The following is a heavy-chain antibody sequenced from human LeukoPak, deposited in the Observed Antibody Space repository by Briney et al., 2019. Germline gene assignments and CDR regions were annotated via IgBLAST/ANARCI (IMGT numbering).Heavy chain of an antibody. CDR1: GYTFTSYG. CDR2: INPNSGGT. Sequence: ASVKVSCKASGYTFTSYGISWVRQAPGQGLEWMGWINPNSGGTNYAQKFQGRVTMTRDTSISTAYMELSRLRSDDTAVYYCARAGFFDFWSGYYFDPWGQGTLVTVSS. CDR3: ARAGFFDFWSGYYFDP. V-gene: IGHV1-2*02. J-gene: IGHJ5*02. D-gene: IGHD3-3*01.